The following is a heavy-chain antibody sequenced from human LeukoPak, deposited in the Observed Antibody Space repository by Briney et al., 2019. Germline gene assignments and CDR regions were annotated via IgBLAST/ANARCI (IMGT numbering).Heavy chain of an antibody. Sequence: ASVKVSCKASGYTFTDYYIHWVRQAPGQGLEWMGWINPNSGGTNYAQKFQGRVAMTRDTSISTAYMELSRLRSDDTAVYYCARGLYYYGSGSPRHWGQGTLVTVSS. V-gene: IGHV1-2*02. CDR3: ARGLYYYGSGSPRH. CDR2: INPNSGGT. D-gene: IGHD3-10*01. CDR1: GYTFTDYY. J-gene: IGHJ4*02.